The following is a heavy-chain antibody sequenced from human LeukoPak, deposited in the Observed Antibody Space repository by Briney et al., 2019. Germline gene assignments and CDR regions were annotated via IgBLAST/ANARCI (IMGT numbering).Heavy chain of an antibody. CDR3: ARDSRGALLWFGELSN. D-gene: IGHD3-10*01. Sequence: ASVKVSCKASGYTFTGYYMHWVRQAPGQELEWMGWINPNSGGTNYAQKFQGRVTMTRDTSISTAYMELSRLRSDDTAVYYCARDSRGALLWFGELSNWGQGTLVTVSS. CDR2: INPNSGGT. CDR1: GYTFTGYY. V-gene: IGHV1-2*02. J-gene: IGHJ4*02.